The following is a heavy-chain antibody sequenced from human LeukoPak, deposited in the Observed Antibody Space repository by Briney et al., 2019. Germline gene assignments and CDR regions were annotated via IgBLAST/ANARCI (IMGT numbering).Heavy chain of an antibody. Sequence: SVKVSCKASGGTFSSYAISWVRQAPGQGLGWMGGIIPIFGTANYAQKFQGRVTITTEESTTTAYMELSSLRSEDTAVYYCARVLGQQLVRGWFDPWGQGTLVTVSS. CDR2: IIPIFGTA. V-gene: IGHV1-69*05. J-gene: IGHJ5*02. D-gene: IGHD6-13*01. CDR3: ARVLGQQLVRGWFDP. CDR1: GGTFSSYA.